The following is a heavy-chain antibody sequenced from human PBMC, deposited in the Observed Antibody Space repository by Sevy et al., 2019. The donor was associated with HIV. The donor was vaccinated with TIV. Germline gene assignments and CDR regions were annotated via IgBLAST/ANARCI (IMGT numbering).Heavy chain of an antibody. J-gene: IGHJ3*02. CDR1: GFTFSSYS. D-gene: IGHD3-3*01. CDR2: ISSSSSYI. V-gene: IGHV3-21*01. Sequence: GGSLRLSCAASGFTFSSYSMNWVRQAPGEGLEWVSSISSSSSYIYYADSVKGRFTISRDNAKNSLYLQMNSLRAEDTAVYYCARDTYYDFWSGYYSSMGSDAFDIWGQGTMVTVSS. CDR3: ARDTYYDFWSGYYSSMGSDAFDI.